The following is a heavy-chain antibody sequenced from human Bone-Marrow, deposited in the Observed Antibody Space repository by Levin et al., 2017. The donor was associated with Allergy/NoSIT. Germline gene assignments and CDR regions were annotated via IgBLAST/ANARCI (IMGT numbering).Heavy chain of an antibody. CDR2: ISSSSSTI. J-gene: IGHJ6*02. CDR1: GFTFSSYS. D-gene: IGHD2-2*01. CDR3: ARDHDVVVPAATRYYDYYGMDG. Sequence: PGGSLRLSCAASGFTFSSYSMNWVRQAPGKGLEWVSYISSSSSTIYYADSVKGRFTISRDNAKNSLYLQMNSLRDEDTAVYYCARDHDVVVPAATRYYDYYGMDGWGQGTTVTVSS. V-gene: IGHV3-48*02.